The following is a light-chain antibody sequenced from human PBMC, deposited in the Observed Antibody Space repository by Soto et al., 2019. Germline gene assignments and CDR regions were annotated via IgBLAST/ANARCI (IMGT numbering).Light chain of an antibody. V-gene: IGKV1-5*01. Sequence: DIQMTQSPSTLSASVGDRVTITCRASQSISSWLAWYQQKPGKAPKLLIYDASSLESGVPSRFSGSGSGTGFTLTISSLQPGEFATYYCQQYKSYSQGFGGGTKVEIK. CDR2: DAS. CDR1: QSISSW. CDR3: QQYKSYSQG. J-gene: IGKJ4*01.